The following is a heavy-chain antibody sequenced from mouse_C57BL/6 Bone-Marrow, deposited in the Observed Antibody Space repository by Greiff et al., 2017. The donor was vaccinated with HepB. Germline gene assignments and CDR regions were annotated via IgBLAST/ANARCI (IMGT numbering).Heavy chain of an antibody. CDR1: GFTFSSYA. CDR3: ARVGYYGNWYFDV. Sequence: DVMLVESGGGLVKPGGSLKLSCAASGFTFSSYAMSWVRQTPEKRLEWVATISDGGSYTYYPDNVKGRFTITRDNAKNNLYLQMSHLKSEDTAMYYCARVGYYGNWYFDVWGTGTTVTVSS. J-gene: IGHJ1*03. D-gene: IGHD2-1*01. CDR2: ISDGGSYT. V-gene: IGHV5-4*03.